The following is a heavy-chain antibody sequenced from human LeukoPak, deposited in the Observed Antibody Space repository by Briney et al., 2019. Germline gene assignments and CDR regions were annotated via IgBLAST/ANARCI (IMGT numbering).Heavy chain of an antibody. CDR2: ISSSSSYI. CDR1: GFTFSSYS. Sequence: GGSLRLSCAASGFTFSSYSMNWVRQAPGKGLEWVSSISSSSSYIYYADSVKGRFTISRDNAKNSLYLQMNSLRAEDTAVYYCARERWYCSGGSCYSAHYMDVWGKGTTVTVSS. D-gene: IGHD2-15*01. V-gene: IGHV3-21*01. CDR3: ARERWYCSGGSCYSAHYMDV. J-gene: IGHJ6*03.